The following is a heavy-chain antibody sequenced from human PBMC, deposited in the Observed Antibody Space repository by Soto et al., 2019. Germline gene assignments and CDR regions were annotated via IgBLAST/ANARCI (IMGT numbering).Heavy chain of an antibody. D-gene: IGHD1-1*01. CDR2: IYHSGNT. V-gene: IGHV4-4*02. Sequence: QVQLQESGPGLVKPSGTLSLTCAVSGGSIRSTNWWSWVRQPPGKVLEWIGKIYHSGNTTYNPSLKIRVTILVDKSKTQFSLKLTSVTAADTAVYYCTRDNISFTTPARGMDVWGQGTTVIVSS. CDR1: GGSIRSTNW. CDR3: TRDNISFTTPARGMDV. J-gene: IGHJ6*02.